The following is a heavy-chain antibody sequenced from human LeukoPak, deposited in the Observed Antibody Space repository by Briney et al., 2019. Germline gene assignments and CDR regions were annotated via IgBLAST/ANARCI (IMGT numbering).Heavy chain of an antibody. V-gene: IGHV3-66*01. J-gene: IGHJ5*02. CDR2: IYSGGST. CDR1: GFTVSSNY. Sequence: PGGSLRLSCAASGFTVSSNYMSWVRQAPGKGLEWGSVIYSGGSTYYADSVKGRFTLSRDSSKNTLYLQMNSLRAEDTAVYYCARNLYGSGSSWGQGTLVTVSS. CDR3: ARNLYGSGSS. D-gene: IGHD3-10*01.